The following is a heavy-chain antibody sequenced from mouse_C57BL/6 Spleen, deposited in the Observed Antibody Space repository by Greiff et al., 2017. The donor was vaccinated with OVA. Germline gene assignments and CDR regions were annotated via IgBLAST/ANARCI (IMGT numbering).Heavy chain of an antibody. CDR2: IDPENGDT. CDR3: TTTVVATDYAMDY. CDR1: GFNIKDDY. J-gene: IGHJ4*01. Sequence: EVQLKESGAELVRPGASVKLSCTASGFNIKDDYMHWVKQRPEQGLEWIGWIDPENGDTEYASKFQGKATITADTSSNTAYLQLSSLTSEDTAVYYCTTTVVATDYAMDYWGQGTSVTVSS. D-gene: IGHD1-1*01. V-gene: IGHV14-4*01.